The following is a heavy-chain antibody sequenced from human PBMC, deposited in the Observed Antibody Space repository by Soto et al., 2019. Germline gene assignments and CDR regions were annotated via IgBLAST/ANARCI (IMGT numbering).Heavy chain of an antibody. D-gene: IGHD3-16*01. Sequence: GGSLRLSCTPFGFNFDAYAMSWVRQAPGKGLDWVSAVTATAESADYADSVRGRFIITRENSDNILFLQMSSLRVQARAIYFSARGPYYDSPQDLRCRRTQVTVSS. CDR3: ARGPYYDSPQDL. CDR1: GFNFDAYA. J-gene: IGHJ5*02. V-gene: IGHV3-23*01. CDR2: VTATAESA.